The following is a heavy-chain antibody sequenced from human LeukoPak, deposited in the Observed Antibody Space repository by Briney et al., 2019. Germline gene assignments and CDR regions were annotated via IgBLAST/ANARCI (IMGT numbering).Heavy chain of an antibody. V-gene: IGHV3-7*01. Sequence: YMDSVKARFTISRENAKNSLSLQMNSLRAEDTAVYYCVRDGGVSGYDLLNYWGQGTLVTVSS. CDR3: VRDGGVSGYDLLNY. D-gene: IGHD5-12*01. J-gene: IGHJ4*02.